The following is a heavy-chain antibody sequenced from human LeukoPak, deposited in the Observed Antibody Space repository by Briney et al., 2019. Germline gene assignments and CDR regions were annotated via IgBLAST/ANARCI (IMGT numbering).Heavy chain of an antibody. V-gene: IGHV3-23*01. Sequence: GGSLRLSCAVSGITLSSYAMSWVRQAPGKGLEWVSAISGSSGGTLYADSVKGRFTISRDNSKDTLYLQMNSLRADDTALYYCAKDKVIAAAGYYFDYWGQGILVTVSS. CDR1: GITLSSYA. CDR2: ISGSSGGT. D-gene: IGHD6-13*01. CDR3: AKDKVIAAAGYYFDY. J-gene: IGHJ4*02.